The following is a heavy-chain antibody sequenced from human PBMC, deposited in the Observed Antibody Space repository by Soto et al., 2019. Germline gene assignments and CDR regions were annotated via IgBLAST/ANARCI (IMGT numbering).Heavy chain of an antibody. D-gene: IGHD3-10*01. CDR1: GFSFSTYW. Sequence: EVQLVESGGGLVQPGGSLRLSCAASGFSFSTYWMAWVRQAPGKGLEWVANIDQGGGEKYSVDSVRGRITISRDNAKRSLYLQMNCRRAEDTAIDYCARGGNWFDPWGQGTLVSVSS. V-gene: IGHV3-7*05. CDR3: ARGGNWFDP. J-gene: IGHJ5*02. CDR2: IDQGGGEK.